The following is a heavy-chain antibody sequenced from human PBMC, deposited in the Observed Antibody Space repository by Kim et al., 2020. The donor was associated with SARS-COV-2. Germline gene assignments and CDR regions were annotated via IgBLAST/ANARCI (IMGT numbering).Heavy chain of an antibody. D-gene: IGHD7-27*01. CDR3: ARGLGSSVPADY. J-gene: IGHJ4*02. Sequence: YARQVKARLTITRDNAKTQLYLQLNSLRADDTAVYYCARGLGSSVPADYWGQGTLVTVSS. V-gene: IGHV3-21*01.